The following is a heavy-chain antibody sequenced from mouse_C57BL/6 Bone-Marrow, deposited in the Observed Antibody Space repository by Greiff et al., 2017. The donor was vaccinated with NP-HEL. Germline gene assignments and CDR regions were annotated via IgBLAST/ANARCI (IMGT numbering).Heavy chain of an antibody. CDR1: GYTFTEYT. J-gene: IGHJ3*01. D-gene: IGHD2-5*01. CDR3: ARQKTPNPYYSNYPFAY. V-gene: IGHV1-62-2*01. CDR2: FYPGSGSI. Sequence: VQLQQSGAELVKPGASVKLSCKASGYTFTEYTIHWVKQRPGQGLEWIGWFYPGSGSIKYNEKFKDKATLTADKSSSTVYMELSRLTSEDSAVYFCARQKTPNPYYSNYPFAYWGQGTLVTVSA.